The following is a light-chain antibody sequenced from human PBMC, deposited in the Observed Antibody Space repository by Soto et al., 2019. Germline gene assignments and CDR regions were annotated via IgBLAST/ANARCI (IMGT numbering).Light chain of an antibody. CDR1: SSDVGNYNL. Sequence: QSVLTQPASVSGSPGQSITLSCPGTSSDVGNYNLVSWYQHHPGKAPKLMIYEVSKRPSGVSNRFSGSKSGDTASLTISGLQAEDEADYYCCSYAGSNYVFGTGTKVTVL. CDR2: EVS. V-gene: IGLV2-23*02. CDR3: CSYAGSNYV. J-gene: IGLJ1*01.